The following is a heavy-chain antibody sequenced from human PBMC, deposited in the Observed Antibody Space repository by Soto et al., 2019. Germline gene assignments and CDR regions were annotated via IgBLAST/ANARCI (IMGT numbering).Heavy chain of an antibody. D-gene: IGHD3-22*01. CDR1: GDGFSNYG. J-gene: IGHJ4*02. Sequence: QVQLVQSGAEVKKPGASVRVSCKASGDGFSNYGFSWVRQAPGQGFEWMGWSSAYDGQTNYTKKFQGRVTMTTDTSSSTAYMELRSLRSDDTAVYYCARVWYYDSSGYDAFDYWGLGTLVTVSS. V-gene: IGHV1-18*01. CDR3: ARVWYYDSSGYDAFDY. CDR2: SSAYDGQT.